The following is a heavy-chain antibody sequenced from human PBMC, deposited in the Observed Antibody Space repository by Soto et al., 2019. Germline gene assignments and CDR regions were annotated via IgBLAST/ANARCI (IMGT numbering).Heavy chain of an antibody. CDR3: ARVVRITIFGVVNPDAFDI. D-gene: IGHD3-3*01. V-gene: IGHV1-18*01. CDR2: ISAYNGNT. J-gene: IGHJ3*02. CDR1: GYTFTSYG. Sequence: GASVKVSCKASGYTFTSYGISWVRQAPGQGLEWMGWISAYNGNTNYAQKLQGRVTMTTDTSTSTAYMELRSLRSDDTAVYYCARVVRITIFGVVNPDAFDIWGQGTMVTVSS.